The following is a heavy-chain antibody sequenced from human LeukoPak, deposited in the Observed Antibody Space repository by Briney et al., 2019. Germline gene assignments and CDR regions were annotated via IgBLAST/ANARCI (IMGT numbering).Heavy chain of an antibody. J-gene: IGHJ4*02. CDR2: INHSGST. Sequence: PSETLSLTCAVYGGSFSGYYWSWIRQPPGKGLEWIGEINHSGSTNYNPSLKSRVTISVDTSKNQFSLKLSSVTAADTAVYYCARAPPGRYYYDSSGFYKTRHYFDYWGQGTLVTVSS. D-gene: IGHD3-22*01. CDR3: ARAPPGRYYYDSSGFYKTRHYFDY. V-gene: IGHV4-34*01. CDR1: GGSFSGYY.